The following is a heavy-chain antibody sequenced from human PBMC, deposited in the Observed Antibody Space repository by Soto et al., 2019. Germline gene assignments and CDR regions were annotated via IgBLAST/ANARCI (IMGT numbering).Heavy chain of an antibody. CDR1: GGSISSYY. J-gene: IGHJ4*02. Sequence: SGTLSLTCTVSGGSISSYYWSWIRQPPGKGLEWIGYIYYSGSTSYNPSLKSRVTISVDTSKNQFSLKLNSVTPEDSAVYYCARVGAGQLRGPGYRDYWGQGTLVTVSS. CDR3: ARVGAGQLRGPGYRDY. V-gene: IGHV4-59*12. D-gene: IGHD3-9*01. CDR2: IYYSGST.